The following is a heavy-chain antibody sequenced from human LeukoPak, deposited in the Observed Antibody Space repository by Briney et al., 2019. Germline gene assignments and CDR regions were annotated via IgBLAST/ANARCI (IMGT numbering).Heavy chain of an antibody. Sequence: SETLSLTCAVYSGSFSGYYWSWIRQPPGKGLEWIGEINHSGSTNYNPSLKSRVTISVDTSKNQFSLKLSSVTAADTAVYYCARVTGYVMEDYFDYWGQGTLVTVSS. V-gene: IGHV4-34*01. D-gene: IGHD6-13*01. CDR3: ARVTGYVMEDYFDY. CDR1: SGSFSGYY. CDR2: INHSGST. J-gene: IGHJ4*02.